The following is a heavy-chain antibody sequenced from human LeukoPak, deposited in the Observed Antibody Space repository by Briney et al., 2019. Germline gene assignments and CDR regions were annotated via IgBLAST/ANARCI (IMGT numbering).Heavy chain of an antibody. Sequence: PGGSLRLSCAASGFTFSSYAISWVRQAPGKGLEWVSAISGSGGSTYYADSVKGRFTISRDNSKNTLYLQMNSLRAEDTAVYYCAKAGRGYCSSTSCYWFDYWGQGTLVTVSS. J-gene: IGHJ4*02. CDR3: AKAGRGYCSSTSCYWFDY. CDR1: GFTFSSYA. V-gene: IGHV3-23*01. D-gene: IGHD2-2*01. CDR2: ISGSGGST.